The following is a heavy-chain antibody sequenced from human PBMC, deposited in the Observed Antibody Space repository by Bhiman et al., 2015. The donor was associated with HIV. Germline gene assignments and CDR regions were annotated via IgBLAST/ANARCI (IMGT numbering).Heavy chain of an antibody. D-gene: IGHD2-2*01. CDR1: GFTFSSYA. Sequence: EVQLVESGGDLVQPGGSLRLSCAASGFTFSSYAMHWVRQAPGKGLEYVSAISSNGGSTYYANSVKGRFTISRDNSKNTLYLQMGSLRAEDMAVYYCARDKLGYCSSTSCYGAYFDYWGQGTLVTVSS. CDR2: ISSNGGST. J-gene: IGHJ4*02. V-gene: IGHV3-64*01. CDR3: ARDKLGYCSSTSCYGAYFDY.